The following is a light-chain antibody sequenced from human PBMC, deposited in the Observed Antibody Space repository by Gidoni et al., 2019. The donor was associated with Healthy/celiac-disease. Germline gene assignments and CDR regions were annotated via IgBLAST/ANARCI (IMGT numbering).Light chain of an antibody. J-gene: IGLJ3*02. V-gene: IGLV1-40*01. CDR2: GNS. CDR3: QSYDSSLFWV. Sequence: QSVLTQPPSVSRAPGQSVTISCTGSSSNIGAGYDVHWYQQLPGTAPKLLIYGNSNRPSGVPDRFSGSKSGTSASLAITGLQAEDEADYYCQSYDSSLFWVFGGGTKLTVL. CDR1: SSNIGAGYD.